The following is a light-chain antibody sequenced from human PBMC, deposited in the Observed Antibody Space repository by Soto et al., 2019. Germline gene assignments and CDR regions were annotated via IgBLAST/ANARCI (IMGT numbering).Light chain of an antibody. J-gene: IGKJ4*01. CDR1: QNIRRY. CDR2: ATS. V-gene: IGKV1-39*01. CDR3: HQTSNIPFN. Sequence: DIQMTQSPSSLSASVGDRVTITCRASQNIRRYLNWYQQKQGKAPKLLIYATSSLQSGVPSSFSGSGSGTDFTLTISSLQPEDFATYYCHQTSNIPFNFEGGTKVEN.